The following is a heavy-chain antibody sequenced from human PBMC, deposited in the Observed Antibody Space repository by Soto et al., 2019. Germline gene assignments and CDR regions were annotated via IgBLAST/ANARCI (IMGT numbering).Heavy chain of an antibody. CDR3: ARGGSGSYYTDF. V-gene: IGHV1-18*04. D-gene: IGHD3-10*01. CDR1: GYSFTTYY. Sequence: ASVKVSCKASGYSFTTYYIHWVRQAPGQGLEWMGWISAYDGNTNYAQKLQGRVTLTTDTSTSTAYMELRSLRSDDTAVYYCARGGSGSYYTDFWGLGTLVTVSS. J-gene: IGHJ4*02. CDR2: ISAYDGNT.